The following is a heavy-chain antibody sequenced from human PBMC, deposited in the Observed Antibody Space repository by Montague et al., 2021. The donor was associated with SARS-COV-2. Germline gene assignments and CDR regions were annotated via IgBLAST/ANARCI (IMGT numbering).Heavy chain of an antibody. CDR1: GGSVSSGDYS. CDR3: ATGTRTYGMDF. V-gene: IGHV4-30-2*06. CDR2: IYQSGSA. Sequence: TLSLTCVVSGGSVSSGDYSWSWIRQSPGKGLEWIGYIYQSGSAYYNPSLKSRVTISIDTSNNQFSLNLRSVTAADTGLYYCATGTRTYGMDFWGQGTTGTVSS. D-gene: IGHD1-1*01. J-gene: IGHJ6*02.